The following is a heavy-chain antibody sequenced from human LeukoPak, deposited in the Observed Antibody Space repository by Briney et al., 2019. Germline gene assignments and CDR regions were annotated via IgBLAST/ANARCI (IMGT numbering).Heavy chain of an antibody. D-gene: IGHD2-2*01. CDR2: ISSSSSYI. CDR3: ARDQFGVGCSSASCYGMDV. J-gene: IGHJ6*02. Sequence: GGSLRLSCAASAFTFSSYSMNWVRQAPGKGLEWVSSISSSSSYIYYADSVKGRFTISRDNAKNSLYLQMNSLRAEDTAVYYCARDQFGVGCSSASCYGMDVWGQGTTVTVSS. CDR1: AFTFSSYS. V-gene: IGHV3-21*01.